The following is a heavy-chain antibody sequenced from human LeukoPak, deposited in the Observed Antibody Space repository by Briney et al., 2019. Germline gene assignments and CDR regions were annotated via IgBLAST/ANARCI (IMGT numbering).Heavy chain of an antibody. CDR3: VKDPVVAATRGYYYGMDV. V-gene: IGHV3-64D*06. D-gene: IGHD2-15*01. J-gene: IGHJ6*04. CDR2: ISSNGGST. Sequence: GGSLRLSCSASGFTFSSYAMHWARQAPGKGLEYVSAISSNGGSTYYADSVKGRFTISRDNSKNTLYLQMSSLRAEDTAVYYCVKDPVVAATRGYYYGMDVWGKGTTVTVSS. CDR1: GFTFSSYA.